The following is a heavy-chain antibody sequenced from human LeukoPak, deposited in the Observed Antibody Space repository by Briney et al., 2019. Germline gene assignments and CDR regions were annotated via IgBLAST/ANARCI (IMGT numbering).Heavy chain of an antibody. J-gene: IGHJ4*02. Sequence: ASVKVSCKTSGYTFIGYHIHWVRQAPGQGLEWVGWINPNSGDTNYAQKFQGRVTMTRDTSISTAYMELSRLRSDDTAVYYCARVRYRLAETYIDYWGQGTLVTVSS. CDR2: INPNSGDT. CDR1: GYTFIGYH. D-gene: IGHD3-16*01. CDR3: ARVRYRLAETYIDY. V-gene: IGHV1-2*02.